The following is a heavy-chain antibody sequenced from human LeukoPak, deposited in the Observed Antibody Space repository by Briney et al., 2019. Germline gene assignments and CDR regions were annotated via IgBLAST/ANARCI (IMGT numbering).Heavy chain of an antibody. V-gene: IGHV7-4-1*02. CDR2: INTNTGNP. J-gene: IGHJ5*02. CDR3: ARGGAYYYGSGSYYWFDP. D-gene: IGHD3-10*01. Sequence: ASVKVSCKASGYTFTSYAMNWVRQAPGQGIEWMGWINTNTGNPTYAQGFTGRFAFSLDTSVSTAYLQISSLKAEDTAVYYCARGGAYYYGSGSYYWFDPWGQGTLVTVSS. CDR1: GYTFTSYA.